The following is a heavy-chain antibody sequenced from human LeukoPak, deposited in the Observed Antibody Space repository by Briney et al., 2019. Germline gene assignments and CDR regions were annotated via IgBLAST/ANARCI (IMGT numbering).Heavy chain of an antibody. CDR1: GFTFSSYS. CDR3: AKGIDILTAYLDY. J-gene: IGHJ4*02. D-gene: IGHD3-9*01. CDR2: ISGSGGDT. Sequence: PGGSLRLSCVAPGFTFSSYSMIWVRQAPGKGLEWVSGISGSGGDTYYADSVKGRFTISRDNSKNKVYLQMNSLRGEDTAVYFCAKGIDILTAYLDYWGQGTLVTVSS. V-gene: IGHV3-23*01.